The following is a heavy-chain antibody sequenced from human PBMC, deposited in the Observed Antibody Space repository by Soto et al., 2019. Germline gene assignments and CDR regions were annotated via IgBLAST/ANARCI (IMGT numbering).Heavy chain of an antibody. CDR3: AREGSNCSGGSCYRDFDY. Sequence: SLRLSCAASGFTFSSYSMNWVRQAPGKGLEWVSSISSSSSYIYYADSVKGRFTISRDNAKNSLYLQMNSLRAEDTAVYYCAREGSNCSGGSCYRDFDYWGQGTLVTVSS. CDR1: GFTFSSYS. D-gene: IGHD2-15*01. V-gene: IGHV3-21*01. J-gene: IGHJ4*02. CDR2: ISSSSSYI.